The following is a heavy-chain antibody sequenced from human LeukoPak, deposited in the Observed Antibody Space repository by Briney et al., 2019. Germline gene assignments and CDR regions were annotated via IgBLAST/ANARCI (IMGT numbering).Heavy chain of an antibody. CDR1: GFTFSGYA. J-gene: IGHJ6*02. Sequence: RASLRLSCAASGFTFSGYAMTWVRQAPGEGLEWVSGISGNGASTSYADSVKGRFTISRDNSKNTLYLQMNSLRAEDTAVYYCAKASIYVYSGMDVWGQGTTAILPS. D-gene: IGHD3-16*02. V-gene: IGHV3-23*01. CDR2: ISGNGAST. CDR3: AKASIYVYSGMDV.